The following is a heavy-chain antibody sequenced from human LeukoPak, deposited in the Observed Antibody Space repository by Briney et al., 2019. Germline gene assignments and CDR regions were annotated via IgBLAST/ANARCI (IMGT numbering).Heavy chain of an antibody. D-gene: IGHD3-3*01. Sequence: GGSLRLSCAASGFTFSSYAMSWVRQAPGKGLEWVSGISGSGGSTYYADSVKGRFTISRDNSKNTLYLQMNSLRAEDTAVYYCAKDQFPYYDFWSGYYHWGQGTLVTVSS. V-gene: IGHV3-23*01. CDR3: AKDQFPYYDFWSGYYH. J-gene: IGHJ5*02. CDR1: GFTFSSYA. CDR2: ISGSGGST.